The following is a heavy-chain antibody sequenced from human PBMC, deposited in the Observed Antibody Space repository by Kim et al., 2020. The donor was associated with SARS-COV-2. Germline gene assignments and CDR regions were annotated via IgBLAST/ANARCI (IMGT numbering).Heavy chain of an antibody. Sequence: ASVKVSCKASGYTFTSYYMHWVRQAPGQGLEWMGIINPSGGSTSYAQKFQGRVTMTRDTSTSTVYMELSSLRSEDTAVYYCARGFYLRDYYGSGSHFDPWGQGTLVTVSS. CDR3: ARGFYLRDYYGSGSHFDP. J-gene: IGHJ5*02. CDR2: INPSGGST. CDR1: GYTFTSYY. V-gene: IGHV1-46*01. D-gene: IGHD3-10*01.